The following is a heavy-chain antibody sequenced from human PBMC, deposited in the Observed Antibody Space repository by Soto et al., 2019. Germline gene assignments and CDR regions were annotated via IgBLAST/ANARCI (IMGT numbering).Heavy chain of an antibody. Sequence: GGSLRLSCAASGFTFSSYAMSWVRQAPGKGLEWVSAISGSGGSTYYADSVKGRFTISRDNSKNTLYLQMNSLRAEDTAVYYCAKDLPPYYYDSSGYYFGAFDIWGQGTMVTVSS. D-gene: IGHD3-22*01. CDR2: ISGSGGST. V-gene: IGHV3-23*01. CDR3: AKDLPPYYYDSSGYYFGAFDI. CDR1: GFTFSSYA. J-gene: IGHJ3*02.